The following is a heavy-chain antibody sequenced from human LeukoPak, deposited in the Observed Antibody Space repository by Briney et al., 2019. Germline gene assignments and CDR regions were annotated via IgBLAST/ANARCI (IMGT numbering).Heavy chain of an antibody. D-gene: IGHD3/OR15-3a*01. V-gene: IGHV1-2*02. Sequence: ASVKVSCKASGYTFTSYGISWVRQAPGQGLEWMGWINPNSGGTNYAQKFQGRVTMTRDTSISTAYMELSRLRSDDTAVYYCARGTGDWFDPWGQGTLVTVSS. CDR2: INPNSGGT. J-gene: IGHJ5*02. CDR3: ARGTGDWFDP. CDR1: GYTFTSYG.